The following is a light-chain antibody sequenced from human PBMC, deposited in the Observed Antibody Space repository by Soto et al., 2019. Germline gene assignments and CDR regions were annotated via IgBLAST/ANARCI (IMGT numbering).Light chain of an antibody. J-gene: IGLJ1*01. CDR2: EVS. CDR1: STDLGGQNY. V-gene: IGLV2-14*01. CDR3: SSYTDVVTLEV. Sequence: QSALTQPASVSGSLGQSITISCTGTSTDLGGQNYVSWYQQHPGRAPKLILYEVSNRPSGVSNRFSGSKSGNTASLTISGLQAEDVADYYCSSYTDVVTLEVFGPGTNVTVL.